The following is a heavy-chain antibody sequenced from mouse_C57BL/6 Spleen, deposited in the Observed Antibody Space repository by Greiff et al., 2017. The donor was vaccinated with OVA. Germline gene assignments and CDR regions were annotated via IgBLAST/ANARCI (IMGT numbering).Heavy chain of an antibody. CDR3: ARIAIYYGNYYWYFDV. V-gene: IGHV8-8*01. J-gene: IGHJ1*03. CDR1: GFSLSTFGMG. Sequence: QVQLKESGPGILQPSQTLSLTCSFSGFSLSTFGMGVGWIRQPSGKGLEWLAHIWWDDDKYYNPALKSRLTISKDTSKNQVFLKNYNVDTADTATYYCARIAIYYGNYYWYFDVWDTGTTVTVSS. CDR2: IWWDDDK. D-gene: IGHD2-1*01.